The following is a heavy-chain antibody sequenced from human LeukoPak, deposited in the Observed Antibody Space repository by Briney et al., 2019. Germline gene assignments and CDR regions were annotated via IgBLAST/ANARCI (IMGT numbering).Heavy chain of an antibody. CDR3: ARGARFGELFAGEDAFDI. V-gene: IGHV1-69*13. D-gene: IGHD3-10*01. CDR1: GYTFTSYG. Sequence: ASVKVSCKASGYTFTSYGISWVRQAPGQGLEWMGGIIPIFGTANYAQKFQGRVTITADESTSTAYMELGSLRSEDTAVYYCARGARFGELFAGEDAFDIWGQGTMVTVSS. CDR2: IIPIFGTA. J-gene: IGHJ3*02.